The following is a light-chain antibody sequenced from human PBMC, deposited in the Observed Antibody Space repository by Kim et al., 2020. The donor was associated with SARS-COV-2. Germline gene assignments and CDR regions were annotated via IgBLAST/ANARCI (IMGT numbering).Light chain of an antibody. CDR1: QSVSSTY. Sequence: PGESATLSCRASQSVSSTYLAWYQQKPGQAPRLLIYGASSRATGIPDRFSGSGSGTDFTLTITRLEPEDFAVYYCQQYSSSPATFGQGTKVDIK. V-gene: IGKV3-20*01. CDR2: GAS. J-gene: IGKJ1*01. CDR3: QQYSSSPAT.